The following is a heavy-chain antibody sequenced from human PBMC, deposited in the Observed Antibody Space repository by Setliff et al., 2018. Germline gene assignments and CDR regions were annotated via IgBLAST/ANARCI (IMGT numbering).Heavy chain of an antibody. CDR3: ARGSIVGPTRGDFDF. CDR2: ISAYNGNT. V-gene: IGHV1-18*04. CDR1: GYTFTGYY. Sequence: ASVKVSCKASGYTFTGYYIHWVRQAPGQGLEWMGWISAYNGNTNFAPKLQGRVTMTTDTSTSTVYMELRSLKSEDTAVYYCARGSIVGPTRGDFDFWGLGTLVTVSS. J-gene: IGHJ4*02. D-gene: IGHD1-26*01.